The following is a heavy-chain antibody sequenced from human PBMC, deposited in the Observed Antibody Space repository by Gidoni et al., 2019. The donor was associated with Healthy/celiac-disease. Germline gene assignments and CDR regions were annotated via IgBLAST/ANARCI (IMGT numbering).Heavy chain of an antibody. Sequence: EVQLGQSGAEMKKPGESLRISCKGSGYSFTSYWISWVSQMPGKGREWMGRMDPGDSYTNYSPSFQGHVTISADKSISTAYLQWSSLKASDTAMYYCARGGDYEVDDYWGQGTLVTVSS. V-gene: IGHV5-10-1*01. CDR2: MDPGDSYT. CDR1: GYSFTSYW. D-gene: IGHD4-17*01. J-gene: IGHJ4*02. CDR3: ARGGDYEVDDY.